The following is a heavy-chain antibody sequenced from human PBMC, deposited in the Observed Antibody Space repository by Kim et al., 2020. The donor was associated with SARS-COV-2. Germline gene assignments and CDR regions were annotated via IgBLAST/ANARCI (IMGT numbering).Heavy chain of an antibody. CDR1: GFTFSSYW. D-gene: IGHD3-3*01. V-gene: IGHV3-7*01. CDR3: ARESGDFWSGFSYYYGMDV. J-gene: IGHJ6*02. Sequence: GGSLRLSCAASGFTFSSYWMSWVRQAPGKGLEWVANIKQDGSEKYYVDSVKGRFTISRDNAKNSLYLQMNSLRAEDTAVYYCARESGDFWSGFSYYYGMDVWGQGPTVTVSS. CDR2: IKQDGSEK.